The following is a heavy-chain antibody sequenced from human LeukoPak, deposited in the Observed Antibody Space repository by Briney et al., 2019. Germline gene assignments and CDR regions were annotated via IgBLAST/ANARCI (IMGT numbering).Heavy chain of an antibody. Sequence: GESLKISCKGSGYSFTSYWIGWVRQMPGKGLEWMGIIYPGDSDTRYSPSLQGQVTISADKSISTAYLQWSSLKASDTAMYYCARHSAYYDSSGYYRPWVGEADYWGQGTLVTVSS. CDR2: IYPGDSDT. D-gene: IGHD3-22*01. CDR1: GYSFTSYW. J-gene: IGHJ4*02. CDR3: ARHSAYYDSSGYYRPWVGEADY. V-gene: IGHV5-51*01.